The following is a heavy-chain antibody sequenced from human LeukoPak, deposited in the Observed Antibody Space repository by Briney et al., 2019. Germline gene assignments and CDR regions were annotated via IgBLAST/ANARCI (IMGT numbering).Heavy chain of an antibody. CDR3: ARYESGSHGGVDY. CDR1: GFTFSSYA. J-gene: IGHJ4*02. CDR2: ISSNGGST. D-gene: IGHD1-26*01. V-gene: IGHV3-64*01. Sequence: QPGGSLRLSCAASGFTFSSYAMHWVRQAPGKGLEYVSAISSNGGSTYYANSVKGRFTISRDNSKNTLYLQMGSLRAEDMAVYYCARYESGSHGGVDYWGQGTLVTVSS.